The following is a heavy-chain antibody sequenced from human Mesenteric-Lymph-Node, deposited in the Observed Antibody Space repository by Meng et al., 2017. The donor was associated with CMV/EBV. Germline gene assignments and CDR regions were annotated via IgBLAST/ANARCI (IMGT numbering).Heavy chain of an antibody. J-gene: IGHJ3*01. CDR3: ARDGIEAHTFGN. CDR2: TFSSGAT. CDR1: GFTGSTNY. Sequence: WEVSGFTGSTNYMNWVRQAPGKGLEWVSVTFSSGATYYADSVKGRFTISRDSSRQTLHLQMNSLRAEDTAVYYCARDGIEAHTFGNWGQGTMVTVSS. D-gene: IGHD6-6*01. V-gene: IGHV3-53*01.